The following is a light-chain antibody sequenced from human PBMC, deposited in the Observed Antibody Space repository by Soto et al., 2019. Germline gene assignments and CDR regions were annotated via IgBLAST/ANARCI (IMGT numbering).Light chain of an antibody. V-gene: IGLV2-23*01. CDR1: SSDVGSYNL. CDR2: EGS. J-gene: IGLJ2*01. Sequence: QSALTQPASVSGSPGQSITISCTGTSSDVGSYNLVSWYQQHPGKAPKLMIYEGSKRPSGVSNRFSGSKSGNTASLTISGXXXEDEADYYCCSYAGSSTYVVXGGGTKLTVL. CDR3: CSYAGSSTYVV.